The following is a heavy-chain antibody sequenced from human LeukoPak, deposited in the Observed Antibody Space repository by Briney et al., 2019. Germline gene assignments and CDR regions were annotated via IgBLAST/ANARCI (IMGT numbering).Heavy chain of an antibody. V-gene: IGHV4-31*03. CDR1: GGSISSGGYY. CDR2: IYYSGST. Sequence: SETLSLTCTVSGGSISSGGYYWIWIRQHPGKGLEWIGYIYYSGSTYYNPSLKSRVTISVDTSKNQFSLKLSSVTAADTAVYYCARSGARGLRFLERLFDYWGQGTLVTVSS. J-gene: IGHJ4*02. CDR3: ARSGARGLRFLERLFDY. D-gene: IGHD3-3*01.